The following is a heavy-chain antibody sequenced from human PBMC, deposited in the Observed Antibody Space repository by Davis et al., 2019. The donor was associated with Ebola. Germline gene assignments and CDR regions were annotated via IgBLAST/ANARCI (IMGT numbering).Heavy chain of an antibody. V-gene: IGHV4-59*01. J-gene: IGHJ5*02. CDR3: ARVMEITMVQGVTNWFDP. D-gene: IGHD3-10*01. CDR2: IYYSGST. Sequence: MPSETLSLICTVSGGSISSYYWSWIRQPPGKGLEWIGYIYYSGSTNYNPSLKSRVTISVDTSKNQFSLKLSSVTAADTAVYYCARVMEITMVQGVTNWFDPWGQGTLVTVSS. CDR1: GGSISSYY.